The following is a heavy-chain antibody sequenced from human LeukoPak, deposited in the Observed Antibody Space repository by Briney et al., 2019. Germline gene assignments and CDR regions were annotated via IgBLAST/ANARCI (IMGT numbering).Heavy chain of an antibody. CDR1: GFTFSSYE. Sequence: GGSLRLSCAASGFTFSSYEMNWVRQAPGKGLEWVSYISSSGSTKYYADSVKGRFTISRDNAKNSLYLQVNSLRAEDTAVYYCARDGGYSYGKKGCFEKWGQGTLVTVSS. V-gene: IGHV3-48*03. CDR2: ISSSGSTK. J-gene: IGHJ4*02. D-gene: IGHD5-18*01. CDR3: ARDGGYSYGKKGCFEK.